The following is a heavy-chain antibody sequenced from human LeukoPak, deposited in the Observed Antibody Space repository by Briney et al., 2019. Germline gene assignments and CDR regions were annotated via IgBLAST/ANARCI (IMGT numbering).Heavy chain of an antibody. Sequence: SETLSLTCTVSGGSISSYYWSWIRQPPGKGLEWIGYIYYSGSTNYNPSLKSRVTISVDTSKNQFSLKLSSVTAADTAVYYRARGYYYDSSGYPDYWGQGTLVTVSS. J-gene: IGHJ4*02. V-gene: IGHV4-59*01. CDR3: ARGYYYDSSGYPDY. CDR2: IYYSGST. CDR1: GGSISSYY. D-gene: IGHD3-22*01.